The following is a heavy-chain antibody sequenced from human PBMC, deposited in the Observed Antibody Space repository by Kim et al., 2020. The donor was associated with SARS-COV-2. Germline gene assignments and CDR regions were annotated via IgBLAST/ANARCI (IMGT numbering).Heavy chain of an antibody. Sequence: EGGTTEYATPVKGRLTISRDDSKHTLYLQLNSLKTEDAAVYYCTTGGAAWGQGTMATVSP. CDR2: EGGTT. CDR3: TTGGAA. J-gene: IGHJ5*02. V-gene: IGHV3-15*01.